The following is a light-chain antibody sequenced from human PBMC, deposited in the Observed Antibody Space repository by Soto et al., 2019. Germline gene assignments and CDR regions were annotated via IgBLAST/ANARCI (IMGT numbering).Light chain of an antibody. CDR2: GAS. Sequence: EIRITRPPATLSDSPGERATLSFRASKSVSSNLAWYQQKPRQAPRLLIYGASTRANGIPARFSGSGSGTELTLPVSSLEPEDFAVYFCQQYGSYPLTFGGGTKVDIK. J-gene: IGKJ4*01. CDR1: KSVSSN. CDR3: QQYGSYPLT. V-gene: IGKV3-15*01.